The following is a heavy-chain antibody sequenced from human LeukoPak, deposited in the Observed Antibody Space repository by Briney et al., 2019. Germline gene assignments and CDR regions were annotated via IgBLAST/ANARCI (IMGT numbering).Heavy chain of an antibody. D-gene: IGHD6-19*01. V-gene: IGHV3-30*02. J-gene: IGHJ5*02. CDR1: GFTFSSYW. Sequence: PGGSLRLSCAASGFTFSSYWMSWVRQAPGKGLEWVAVIRYDGSDKYYTDSVKGRFTISRDNSNNTLYLQMNSLRTEDTAVYYCAKELNSGWYGRLPIWFDPWGQGTQVTVSS. CDR2: IRYDGSDK. CDR3: AKELNSGWYGRLPIWFDP.